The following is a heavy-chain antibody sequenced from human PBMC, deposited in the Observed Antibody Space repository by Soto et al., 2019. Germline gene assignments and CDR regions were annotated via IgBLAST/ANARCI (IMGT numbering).Heavy chain of an antibody. Sequence: GGSLRLSCAESGFTFSSYCMHWVRQASGKGLEWVAVISYDRSNKYYADSVKGRFTISRDNSKNTLYLQMNRLSAEDTAVYYGTTMIGEWFEPWGQGTLVTVSS. V-gene: IGHV3-30*02. D-gene: IGHD3-22*01. CDR1: GFTFSSYC. CDR2: ISYDRSNK. J-gene: IGHJ5*02. CDR3: TTMIGEWFEP.